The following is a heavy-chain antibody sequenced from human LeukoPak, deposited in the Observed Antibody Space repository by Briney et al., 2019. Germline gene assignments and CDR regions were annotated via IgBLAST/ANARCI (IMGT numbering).Heavy chain of an antibody. CDR3: AMTKSPYYYDSSGYYWM. V-gene: IGHV3-48*03. CDR2: ISSSGSTI. CDR1: GFTFSSYE. J-gene: IGHJ4*02. D-gene: IGHD3-22*01. Sequence: PGGSLRLSCAASGFTFSSYEMNWVRQAPGKGLEWVSYISSSGSTIYYADSVKGRFTISRDNAKNSLHLQMNSLRAEDTAVYYCAMTKSPYYYDSSGYYWMWGQGTLVTVSS.